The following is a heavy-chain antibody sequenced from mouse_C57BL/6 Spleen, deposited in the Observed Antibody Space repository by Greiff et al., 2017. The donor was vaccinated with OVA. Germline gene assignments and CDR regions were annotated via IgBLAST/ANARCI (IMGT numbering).Heavy chain of an antibody. CDR3: ASQGITNVVDWHFGG. V-gene: IGHV1-7*01. CDR1: GYSFTSYW. Sequence: VQLQQSGPELAKPGSSVKLSCKAPGYSFTSYWLHWVTQRPGKGLEWIGYINPSSGYTKYNQQFKDKATFTANKSSSTAYMQLSSLTYEDSAVYYCASQGITNVVDWHFGGWCTGTTGIVSS. D-gene: IGHD1-1*01. CDR2: INPSSGYT. J-gene: IGHJ1*02.